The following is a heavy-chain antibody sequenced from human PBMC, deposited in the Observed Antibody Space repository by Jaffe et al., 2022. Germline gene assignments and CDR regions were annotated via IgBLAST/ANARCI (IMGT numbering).Heavy chain of an antibody. CDR2: INWNDDK. Sequence: QITLKESGPTLVKPTQTLTLTCTFSGFSLSTSGVGVGWIRQPPGKALEWLAVINWNDDKRYRPSLKSRLTITKDASKNQVVLTMTNMDPVDTATYYCAHRVVSGWSYYFDYWGQGTLVTVSS. V-gene: IGHV2-5*01. J-gene: IGHJ4*02. CDR3: AHRVVSGWSYYFDY. D-gene: IGHD6-19*01. CDR1: GFSLSTSGVG.